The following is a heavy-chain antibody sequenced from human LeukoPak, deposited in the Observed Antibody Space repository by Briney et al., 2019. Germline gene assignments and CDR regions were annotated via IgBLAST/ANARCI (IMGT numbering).Heavy chain of an antibody. CDR3: ASGWYSDY. D-gene: IGHD6-19*01. V-gene: IGHV3-7*02. CDR2: IKQDGSAK. J-gene: IGHJ4*02. Sequence: PGGSLRLSCVASGFTFSSYWMSCVRQAPGKGLQWVSNIKQDGSAKYYVDSVKGRFTISRDNAKNSLYLQMNSLRAEDTAVYYCASGWYSDYWGQGTLVTVSS. CDR1: GFTFSSYW.